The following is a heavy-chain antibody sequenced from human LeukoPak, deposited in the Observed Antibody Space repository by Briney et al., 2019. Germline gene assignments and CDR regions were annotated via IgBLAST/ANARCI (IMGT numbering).Heavy chain of an antibody. D-gene: IGHD3-9*01. CDR3: ARAGNYDILTGYYTPHNWFDP. Sequence: SVKVSCKASGGTFSSYAISWVRQAPGQGLEWMGRIIPILGIANYAQKFQGRVTITADKSTSTAYMELSSLRSEDTAVYYCARAGNYDILTGYYTPHNWFDPWAREPWSPSPQ. CDR1: GGTFSSYA. CDR2: IIPILGIA. V-gene: IGHV1-69*04. J-gene: IGHJ5*02.